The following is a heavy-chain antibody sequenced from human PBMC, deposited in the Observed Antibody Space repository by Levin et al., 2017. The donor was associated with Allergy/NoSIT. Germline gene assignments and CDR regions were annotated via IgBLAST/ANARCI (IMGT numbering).Heavy chain of an antibody. CDR3: ARGDYGDLRGYYFYGVGV. CDR2: IGSAGDT. J-gene: IGHJ6*02. D-gene: IGHD4-17*01. V-gene: IGHV3-13*01. CDR1: GFTFSTYD. Sequence: GESLKISCAASGFTFSTYDMHWVRQATGKGLEWVSGIGSAGDTFYPGSVKGRFTISRENAKNSLYLQMNSLRAGDTAVFYCARGDYGDLRGYYFYGVGVWGQGTTVTVSS.